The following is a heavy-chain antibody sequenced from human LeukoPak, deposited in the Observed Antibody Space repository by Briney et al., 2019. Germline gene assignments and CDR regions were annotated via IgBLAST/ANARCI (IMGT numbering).Heavy chain of an antibody. Sequence: SETLSLTCTVSGGSISSYYWSWIRQPAGKGLEWIGRIYTSGSTNYNPSLKSRVTMSVDTSKNQFSLKLSSVTAADTAVYYCAREKAVGNYYDSSGYYYFDYWGQGTLVTVSS. D-gene: IGHD3-22*01. CDR1: GGSISSYY. J-gene: IGHJ4*02. V-gene: IGHV4-4*07. CDR2: IYTSGST. CDR3: AREKAVGNYYDSSGYYYFDY.